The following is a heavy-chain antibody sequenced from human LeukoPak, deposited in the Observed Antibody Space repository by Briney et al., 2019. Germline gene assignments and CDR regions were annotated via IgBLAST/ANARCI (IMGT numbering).Heavy chain of an antibody. V-gene: IGHV3-30*18. D-gene: IGHD4-23*01. CDR3: AKSYGGHDAFDI. CDR1: GFTFSSYS. Sequence: GGSLRLSCAASGFTFSSYSMNWVRQAPGKGLEWVAVISYDGSNKYYADSVKGRFTISRDNSKNTLYLQMNSLRAEDTAVYYCAKSYGGHDAFDIWGQGTMVTVSS. CDR2: ISYDGSNK. J-gene: IGHJ3*02.